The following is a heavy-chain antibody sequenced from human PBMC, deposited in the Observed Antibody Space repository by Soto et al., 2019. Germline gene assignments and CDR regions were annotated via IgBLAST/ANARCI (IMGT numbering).Heavy chain of an antibody. J-gene: IGHJ4*02. D-gene: IGHD3-22*01. V-gene: IGHV3-30*18. Sequence: PGGSLRLSCRTSGFRFSSYGMHWVRQAPGKGLEWVAGISYDGSNEHYTDSVKGRFTISRDNSKNTLYLQMNSLRAEDTAVYYCAKDTYFHDTSGYYIFDYWGQGTLVTVSS. CDR1: GFRFSSYG. CDR3: AKDTYFHDTSGYYIFDY. CDR2: ISYDGSNE.